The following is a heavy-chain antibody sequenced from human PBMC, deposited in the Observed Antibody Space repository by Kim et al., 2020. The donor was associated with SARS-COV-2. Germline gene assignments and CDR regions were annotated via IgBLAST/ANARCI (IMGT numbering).Heavy chain of an antibody. D-gene: IGHD2-21*01. Sequence: GGSLRLSCAASGFTVSGNFMSWVRQAPGKGLEWVSVIYSDGSTYYADSAGKRFNIFRDNSKNTPYLQMNSPRTEDAAVYYCEGYTSVWLANCYFDLEGRG. CDR3: EGYTSVWLANCYFDL. CDR1: GFTVSGNF. J-gene: IGHJ2*01. V-gene: IGHV3-66*01. CDR2: IYSDGST.